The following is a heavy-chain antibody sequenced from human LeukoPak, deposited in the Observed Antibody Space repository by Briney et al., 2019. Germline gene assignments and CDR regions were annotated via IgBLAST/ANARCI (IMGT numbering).Heavy chain of an antibody. J-gene: IGHJ6*02. Sequence: GASVKVSCKASGYTFTGYYMHWVRQAPGQGLEWMGWINPNSGGTNYAQKFQGRVTMTRDTSISTAYMELSRLRSDDTAVYYCARRGSGWDYYYGTDVWGQGTTVTVSS. CDR1: GYTFTGYY. D-gene: IGHD6-19*01. CDR2: INPNSGGT. CDR3: ARRGSGWDYYYGTDV. V-gene: IGHV1-2*02.